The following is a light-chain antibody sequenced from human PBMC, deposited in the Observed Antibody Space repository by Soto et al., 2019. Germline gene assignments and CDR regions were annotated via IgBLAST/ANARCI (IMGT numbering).Light chain of an antibody. J-gene: IGKJ2*01. Sequence: DIQMTQSPSSLSASVGERVTITCRASQTINRNLNWYQQKPGKAPKLLIYGASSLQSGVPSSFSGSGSGTDFTLTISSLQPEDFATYYCQQTSSTPVTFGHGTKLEIK. CDR2: GAS. CDR1: QTINRN. V-gene: IGKV1-39*01. CDR3: QQTSSTPVT.